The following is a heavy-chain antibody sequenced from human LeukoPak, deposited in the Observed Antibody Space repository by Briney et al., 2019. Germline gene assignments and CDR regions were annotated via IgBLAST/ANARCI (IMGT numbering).Heavy chain of an antibody. CDR1: GFTVSSNY. D-gene: IGHD5-18*01. V-gene: IGHV3-53*01. CDR3: AREVRDSSLSRRLDY. CDR2: IYSGGST. J-gene: IGHJ4*02. Sequence: GGSLRLSCAASGFTVSSNYMSWVRQVPGKGLEWVSVIYSGGSTYYADSVKGRFTISRDNSKNTLYLQMNSLRAEDTAVYYCAREVRDSSLSRRLDYWGQGTLVTVSS.